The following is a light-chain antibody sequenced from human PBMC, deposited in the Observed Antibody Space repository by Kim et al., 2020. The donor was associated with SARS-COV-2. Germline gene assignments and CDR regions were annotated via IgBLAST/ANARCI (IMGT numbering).Light chain of an antibody. CDR1: QSTSSNF. CDR2: GAS. Sequence: EIVLTQVPGTLSLSPGERATLSCRASQSTSSNFLAWYQQKPGQAPRLLIYGASDRATGIPDRFSGSGSGTDFSLIINRLEPEDSAVYYCQHYGSSRTFGQGTKVDIK. V-gene: IGKV3-20*01. CDR3: QHYGSSRT. J-gene: IGKJ1*01.